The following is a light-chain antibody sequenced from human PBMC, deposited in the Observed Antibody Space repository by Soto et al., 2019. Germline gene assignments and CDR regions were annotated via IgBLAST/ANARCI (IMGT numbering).Light chain of an antibody. J-gene: IGKJ4*01. CDR3: QHYSTYPLS. Sequence: QRNQSPSTLSASVGDRVTITCRASQTIANWLAWYQQKPGKAPRLLIYDASTLESGVPSRFSGSGSGTEFTLTISSMQPDDFANYHCQHYSTYPLSFGGGTKVDIK. CDR2: DAS. CDR1: QTIANW. V-gene: IGKV1-5*01.